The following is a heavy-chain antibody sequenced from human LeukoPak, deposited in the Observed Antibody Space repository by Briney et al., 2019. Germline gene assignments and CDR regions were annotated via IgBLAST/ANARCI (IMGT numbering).Heavy chain of an antibody. V-gene: IGHV1-69*13. CDR3: ARGVVVTARPPDYYYYYMDV. CDR1: GGTFSSYA. CDR2: IIPIFGTA. Sequence: SVKVSCKASGGTFSSYAISWVRQAPGQGLEWMGGIIPIFGTANYAQKFQGRVTITADESTSTAYMELSSLRSEDTAVYYCARGVVVTARPPDYYYYYMDVWGKGATVTISS. D-gene: IGHD2-21*02. J-gene: IGHJ6*03.